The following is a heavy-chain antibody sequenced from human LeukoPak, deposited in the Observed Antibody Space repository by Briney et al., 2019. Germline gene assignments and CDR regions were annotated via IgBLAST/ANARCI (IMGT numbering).Heavy chain of an antibody. Sequence: ASVKVSCKASGYTFTNYGISWVRQAPGQGLEWMGWISAYTGNTNYAQNLQGRVTMTTDTSTGTAYMELRSLRSDDTAVYYCAMGVAGIFDYWGQGTLVTVSS. D-gene: IGHD6-19*01. V-gene: IGHV1-18*01. CDR2: ISAYTGNT. CDR3: AMGVAGIFDY. CDR1: GYTFTNYG. J-gene: IGHJ4*02.